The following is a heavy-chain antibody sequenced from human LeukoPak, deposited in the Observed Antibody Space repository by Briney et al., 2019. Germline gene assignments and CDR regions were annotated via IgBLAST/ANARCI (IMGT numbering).Heavy chain of an antibody. CDR1: GGSFSGYY. CDR2: INHSGST. D-gene: IGHD3-16*01. CDR3: ARGVLRLHY. V-gene: IGHV4-34*01. J-gene: IGHJ4*02. Sequence: PSETLSLTCSVYGGSFSGYYWSWIRQPPGKGLEWIGEINHSGSTNYNPSLKSRVTISVDTSKNQFSLKLSSVTAADTAVYYCARGVLRLHYWGQGTLVTVSS.